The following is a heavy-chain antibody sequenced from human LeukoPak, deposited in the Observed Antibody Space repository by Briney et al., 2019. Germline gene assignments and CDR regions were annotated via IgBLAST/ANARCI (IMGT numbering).Heavy chain of an antibody. D-gene: IGHD6-19*01. Sequence: PSETLSLTCTVSGGSISIYYWSWIRQPAGKGLEWIGRIYTSGSTNYNPSLKSRVTISVDKSKNQFSLKLSSVTAADTAVYYCARGGEVAGSPSYYYYYYMHVWGKGTTVTVSS. CDR2: IYTSGST. CDR3: ARGGEVAGSPSYYYYYYMHV. V-gene: IGHV4-4*07. J-gene: IGHJ6*03. CDR1: GGSISIYY.